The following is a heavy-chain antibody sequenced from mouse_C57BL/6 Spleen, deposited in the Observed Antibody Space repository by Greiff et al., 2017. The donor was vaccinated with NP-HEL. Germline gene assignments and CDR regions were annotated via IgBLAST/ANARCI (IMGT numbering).Heavy chain of an antibody. V-gene: IGHV14-1*01. CDR2: IDPEDGDT. CDR1: GFNIKDYY. Sequence: VQLQQSGAELVRPGASVKLSCTASGFNIKDYYMHWVKQRPEQGLEWIGRIDPEDGDTEYAPKFQGKATMTADTSSNTAYLQLSSLTSEDTAVNYRNSYGYDERFAYWGQGTLVTVSA. J-gene: IGHJ3*01. D-gene: IGHD2-2*01. CDR3: NSYGYDERFAY.